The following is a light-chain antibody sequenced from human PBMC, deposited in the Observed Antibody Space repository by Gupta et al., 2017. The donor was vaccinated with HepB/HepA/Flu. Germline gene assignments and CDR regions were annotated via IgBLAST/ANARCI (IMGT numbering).Light chain of an antibody. Sequence: EIVLTQSPGTLSLSPGERATLSCRASQRIINTYLAWYQQKPGQAPRLLIFDASSRASGIPDRFSGSGSGTDFTLTISRLEPDDFAVYYCQHSGSSTFTFGPGTKVEIK. CDR2: DAS. CDR1: QRIINTY. CDR3: QHSGSSTFT. V-gene: IGKV3-20*01. J-gene: IGKJ3*01.